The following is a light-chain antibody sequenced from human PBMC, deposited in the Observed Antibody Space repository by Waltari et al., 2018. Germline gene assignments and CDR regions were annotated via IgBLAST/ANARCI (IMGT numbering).Light chain of an antibody. CDR2: GSS. CDR1: QSVSSN. V-gene: IGKV3-15*01. Sequence: EIVMTQSPATLSVSPGGRATLSCRASQSVSSNLVWYQQRPGQAPRLLVYGSSTRATGIPARFSGSGSGTEFTLTISSLQSEDFAVYYCQQYNNLYTFGQGTKLEIK. CDR3: QQYNNLYT. J-gene: IGKJ2*01.